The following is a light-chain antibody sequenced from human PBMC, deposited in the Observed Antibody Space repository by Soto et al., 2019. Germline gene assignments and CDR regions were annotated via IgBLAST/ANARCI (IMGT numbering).Light chain of an antibody. V-gene: IGKV3-20*01. Sequence: EKATLSCSVRQSVTSSYLAWYQQKPGQAPRLVMYGASIRTSGIPDRFSGSGSGTDLTLTISRLEPEAFALHYCQQDVRAPWTFCHGTKVDIK. J-gene: IGKJ1*01. CDR2: GAS. CDR1: QSVTSSY. CDR3: QQDVRAPWT.